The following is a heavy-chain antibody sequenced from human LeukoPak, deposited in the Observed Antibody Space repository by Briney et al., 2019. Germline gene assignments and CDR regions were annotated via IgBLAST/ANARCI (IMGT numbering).Heavy chain of an antibody. J-gene: IGHJ4*02. CDR1: GYTFTSYA. V-gene: IGHV1-8*01. Sequence: ASVKGSCKASGYTFTSYAINWVRQATGHGLEWMGWMNPNSGNTGYAQKFQGRVTMTRNTSISTAYMELSSLRSEDTAVYYCARGPYSSGWPTRQDYWGQGTLVTVSS. D-gene: IGHD6-19*01. CDR2: MNPNSGNT. CDR3: ARGPYSSGWPTRQDY.